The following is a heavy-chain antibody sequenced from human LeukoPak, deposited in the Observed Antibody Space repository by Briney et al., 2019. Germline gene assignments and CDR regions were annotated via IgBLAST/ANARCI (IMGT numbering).Heavy chain of an antibody. Sequence: GGSLRLSCAASGFNFSSYAMSWVRQAPGQGLEWVPAISGSGGSTYYADSVKGRFTTSRDNSKNTLYLQMNSPRAEDTAVYYCAKDLGRITMIVVVITLDYWGQGTLVTVSS. D-gene: IGHD3-22*01. CDR2: ISGSGGST. CDR1: GFNFSSYA. J-gene: IGHJ4*02. V-gene: IGHV3-23*01. CDR3: AKDLGRITMIVVVITLDY.